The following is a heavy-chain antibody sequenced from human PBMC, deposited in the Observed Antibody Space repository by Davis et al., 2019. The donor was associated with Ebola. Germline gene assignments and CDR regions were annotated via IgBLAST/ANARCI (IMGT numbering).Heavy chain of an antibody. CDR2: INQDGSEK. Sequence: GESLKISCAASGFTFSTYWMNWVRQAPGKGLEWVANINQDGSEKYYVDSVKGRFTISRDNAKNSLYLQMNSLRAEDTAVYYCAREIEYYEILTGYFPYWGQGTLVTVPS. V-gene: IGHV3-7*03. J-gene: IGHJ4*02. CDR1: GFTFSTYW. D-gene: IGHD3-9*01. CDR3: AREIEYYEILTGYFPY.